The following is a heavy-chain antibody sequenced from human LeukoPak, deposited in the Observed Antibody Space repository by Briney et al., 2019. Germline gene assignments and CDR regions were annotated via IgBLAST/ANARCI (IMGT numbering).Heavy chain of an antibody. J-gene: IGHJ4*02. Sequence: ASVKVSCKVSGHTLTDLSMHWMRQSPGKGLEWMGSFHPEDGETIFAQKFQGRVTMTRDTSTSTVYMELSSLRSEDTAVYYCAREFDYYGDYWGQGTLVTVSS. CDR3: AREFDYYGDY. V-gene: IGHV1-24*01. CDR1: GHTLTDLS. D-gene: IGHD3-10*01. CDR2: FHPEDGET.